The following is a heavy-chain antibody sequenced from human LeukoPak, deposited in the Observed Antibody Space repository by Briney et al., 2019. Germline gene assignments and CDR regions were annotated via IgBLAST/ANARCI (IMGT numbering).Heavy chain of an antibody. CDR3: ARERRDGYSSPLDY. D-gene: IGHD5-24*01. CDR1: GGSISSYY. Sequence: SETLSLTCTVSGGSISSYYWSWIRQPPGKGLEWTGYISYSGSTNYNPSLKSRVTISVDTSKSQFSLKLSSVTAADTAVYYCARERRDGYSSPLDYWGQGTLVTVSS. V-gene: IGHV4-59*01. CDR2: ISYSGST. J-gene: IGHJ4*02.